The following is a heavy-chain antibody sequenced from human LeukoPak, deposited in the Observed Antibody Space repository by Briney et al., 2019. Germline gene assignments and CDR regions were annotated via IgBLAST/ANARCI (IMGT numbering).Heavy chain of an antibody. D-gene: IGHD2-15*01. CDR1: GYTFTGYY. CDR3: ARGNCSVSGCHGGNWFDP. Sequence: ASVKVSCKASGYTFTGYYIHWVRQAPGQGLEWMGWIKPDSGDVKLAQDFQGRVTMTRDTSSSTAHMELSRLRSDDTAVYYCARGNCSVSGCHGGNWFDPWGQGTLVTVSS. J-gene: IGHJ5*02. V-gene: IGHV1-2*02. CDR2: IKPDSGDV.